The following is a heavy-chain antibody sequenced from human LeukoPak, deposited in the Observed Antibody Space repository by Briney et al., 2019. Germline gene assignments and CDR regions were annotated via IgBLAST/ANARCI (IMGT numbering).Heavy chain of an antibody. Sequence: GGSLRLSCTASGFTFSSYWMNWVRQAPGKGLEWVANIKQDGSEKYYVDSVKGRFTISRDNAKNSLYLQMNSLRAEDTAVYYCARGLLVGNTGYYFDFWGQGTLVTVSS. V-gene: IGHV3-7*05. J-gene: IGHJ4*02. CDR2: IKQDGSEK. CDR1: GFTFSSYW. D-gene: IGHD1-26*01. CDR3: ARGLLVGNTGYYFDF.